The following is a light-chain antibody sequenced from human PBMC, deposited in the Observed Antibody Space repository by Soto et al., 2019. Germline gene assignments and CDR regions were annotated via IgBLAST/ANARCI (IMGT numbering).Light chain of an antibody. J-gene: IGLJ1*01. Sequence: QSVLTQPASVSGYPGQSITISCTETSSDIGYYNYVSWYQQHPGKAPKVMIYDVSNRPSGVSNRFSGSKSGNTASLTISGLQAEDEADYYCCSYALLFGTGTKVTVL. CDR3: CSYALL. CDR1: SSDIGYYNY. CDR2: DVS. V-gene: IGLV2-14*03.